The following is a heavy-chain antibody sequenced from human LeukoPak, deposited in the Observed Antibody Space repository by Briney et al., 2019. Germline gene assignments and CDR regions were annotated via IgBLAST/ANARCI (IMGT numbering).Heavy chain of an antibody. CDR3: AKDTSSGWYEYFQH. CDR2: ISWNSGSI. D-gene: IGHD6-19*01. Sequence: GGSLRLSCAASGFTFDDYAMHWVRQAPGKGLEWVSGISWNSGSIGYADSVKGRFTISRDNAKNSLYLQMNSLRAEDTALYYCAKDTSSGWYEYFQHWGQSTLVTVSS. V-gene: IGHV3-9*01. CDR1: GFTFDDYA. J-gene: IGHJ1*01.